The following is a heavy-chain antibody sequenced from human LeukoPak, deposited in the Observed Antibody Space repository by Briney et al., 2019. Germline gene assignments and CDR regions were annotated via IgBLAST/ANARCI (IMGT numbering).Heavy chain of an antibody. CDR2: IYNGETT. D-gene: IGHD6-13*01. V-gene: IGHV3-53*01. CDR1: GFTVRSSY. CDR3: AREGSAAGLFY. J-gene: IGHJ4*02. Sequence: GGSLRLSCAASGFTVRSSYMNWVRQAPGKGLEWVSVIYNGETTVYADSVRGRFTISRDNSKNTLYLQMNSLRAEDTAVYYCAREGSAAGLFYWGQGTLVTVSS.